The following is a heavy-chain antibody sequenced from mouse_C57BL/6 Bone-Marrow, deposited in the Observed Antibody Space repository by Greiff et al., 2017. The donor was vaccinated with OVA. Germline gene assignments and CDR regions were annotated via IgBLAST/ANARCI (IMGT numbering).Heavy chain of an antibody. CDR2: ISNLAYSI. J-gene: IGHJ1*03. CDR3: ARHYYGSSYGYFDV. V-gene: IGHV5-15*01. D-gene: IGHD1-1*01. CDR1: GFTFSDYG. Sequence: EVQGVESGGGLVQPGGSLKLSCAASGFTFSDYGMAWVRQAPRKGPEWVAFISNLAYSIYYADTVTGRFTISRENAKNTLYLEMSSLRSEDTAMYYCARHYYGSSYGYFDVWGTGTTVTVSS.